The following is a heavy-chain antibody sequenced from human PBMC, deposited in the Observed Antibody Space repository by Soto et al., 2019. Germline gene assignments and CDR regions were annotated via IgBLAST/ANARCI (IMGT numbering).Heavy chain of an antibody. D-gene: IGHD3-10*01. J-gene: IGHJ4*02. CDR3: AKDLFTMVRLFDS. CDR1: GFTFRNYA. Sequence: GGSLRLSCAASGFTFRNYAMNWVRQAPGKGREWVSSISGGGDSRKYVDSVKGRFTISRYNSKNTLYLQMNSLRAEDTAVYYCAKDLFTMVRLFDSWGQGTLVTVYS. V-gene: IGHV3-23*01. CDR2: ISGGGDSR.